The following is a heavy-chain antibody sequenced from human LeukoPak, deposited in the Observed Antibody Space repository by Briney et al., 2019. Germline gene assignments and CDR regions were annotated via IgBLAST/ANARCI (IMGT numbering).Heavy chain of an antibody. V-gene: IGHV1-46*01. CDR1: GYTFASYY. Sequence: ASVKVSCKASGYTFASYYMHWVRQARGQGLEWMGIINPSGGSTSYAQKFQGRVTMTTDTSTSTVYMELSSLRSVDTAVYYCARRSTIDDYGDYWGQGTLVTVSS. D-gene: IGHD3-3*01. CDR2: INPSGGST. J-gene: IGHJ4*02. CDR3: ARRSTIDDYGDY.